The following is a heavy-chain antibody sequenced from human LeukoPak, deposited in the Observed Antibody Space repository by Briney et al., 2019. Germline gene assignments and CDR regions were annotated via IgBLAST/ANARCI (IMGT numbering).Heavy chain of an antibody. D-gene: IGHD6-6*01. Sequence: ASVKVSCKASGYTFIGFYIHWVRQAPGQGLEWMGWIVPSSGVTTYAQNFQGRITMTRDTSITTVYMELSRLSSDDTAVYYCTRGSSSSAFDYWGQGALVFVSS. CDR2: IVPSSGVT. CDR3: TRGSSSSAFDY. CDR1: GYTFIGFY. J-gene: IGHJ4*02. V-gene: IGHV1-2*02.